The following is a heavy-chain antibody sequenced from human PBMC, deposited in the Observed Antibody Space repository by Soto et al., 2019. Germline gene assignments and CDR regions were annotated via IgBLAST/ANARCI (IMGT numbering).Heavy chain of an antibody. D-gene: IGHD2-15*01. CDR3: ARDQSLLLNAFDI. CDR2: IYYSGRT. Sequence: QVQLQESGPGLVKPSQTLSLTCTVSGGSISSGGYYWSWLRQHPGNGLEWLGYIYYSGRTYYDPSLKSRVTISVDTSKNQFSLKLSSVTAADTAVYYCARDQSLLLNAFDIWGQGTMVTVSS. J-gene: IGHJ3*02. CDR1: GGSISSGGYY. V-gene: IGHV4-31*03.